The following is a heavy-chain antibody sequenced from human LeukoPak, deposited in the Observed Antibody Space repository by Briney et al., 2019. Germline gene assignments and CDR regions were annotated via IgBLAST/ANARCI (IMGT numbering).Heavy chain of an antibody. CDR3: ARAGFYYYDSSGYYPN. Sequence: ASVKVSCKASGYTFTGYYMHWVRQAPGRGLEWMGWINPNSGGTNYAQKFQGWVTMTRDTSISTAYMELSRLRSDDTAVYYCARAGFYYYDSSGYYPNWGQGTLVTVSS. J-gene: IGHJ4*02. CDR2: INPNSGGT. V-gene: IGHV1-2*04. D-gene: IGHD3-22*01. CDR1: GYTFTGYY.